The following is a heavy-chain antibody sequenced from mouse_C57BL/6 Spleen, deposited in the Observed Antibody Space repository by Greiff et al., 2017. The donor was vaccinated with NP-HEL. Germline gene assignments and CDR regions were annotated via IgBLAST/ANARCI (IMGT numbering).Heavy chain of an antibody. J-gene: IGHJ4*01. CDR2: ISSGSSTI. Sequence: EVKLVESGGGLVKPGGSLKLSCAASGLTFSDYGMHWVRQAPEKGLEWVAYISSGSSTIYYADTVKGRFTISRDNAKNTLFLQMTSLRSEDTAMYYCANAMDYWGQGTSVTVSS. CDR3: ANAMDY. CDR1: GLTFSDYG. V-gene: IGHV5-17*01.